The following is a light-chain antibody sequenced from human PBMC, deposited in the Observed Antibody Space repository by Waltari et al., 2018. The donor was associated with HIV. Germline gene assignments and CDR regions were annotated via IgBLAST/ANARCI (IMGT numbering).Light chain of an antibody. CDR3: AAWDDSVNGWV. J-gene: IGLJ3*02. CDR1: SSNIGSKT. V-gene: IGLV1-44*01. CDR2: NNN. Sequence: QSVLTQPPSASGTPGQRVTISCSGSSSNIGSKTVNWYQQLPGTAPKLLIYNNNQRPSGVPARCSGSKSGTSAARAISGLQSEEEADYYCAAWDDSVNGWVFGGGTKLTVL.